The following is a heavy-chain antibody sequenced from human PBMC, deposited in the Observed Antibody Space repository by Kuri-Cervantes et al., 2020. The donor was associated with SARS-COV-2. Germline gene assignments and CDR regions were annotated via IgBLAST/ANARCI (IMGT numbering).Heavy chain of an antibody. CDR3: TRGNWLSDY. D-gene: IGHD3-9*01. J-gene: IGHJ4*02. Sequence: GESLMISWAASGFTFGDYAMSWVRQAPGKGLEWVGFIRSKAYGGTTEYAASVKGRFSISRDDSKSIAYLQMNSLKTEDTAVYYCTRGNWLSDYWGQGILVTVSS. V-gene: IGHV3-49*04. CDR1: GFTFGDYA. CDR2: IRSKAYGGTT.